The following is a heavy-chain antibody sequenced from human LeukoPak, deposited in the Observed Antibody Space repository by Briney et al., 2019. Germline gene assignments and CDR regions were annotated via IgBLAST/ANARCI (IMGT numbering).Heavy chain of an antibody. CDR3: AKDPYSSSWYGGGFDY. Sequence: GGSLRLSCAASGFTFSSYGMHWVRQAPGKGLEWVAFIRYDGSNKYYADSVKGRFTISRDNSKNTLYLQMNSLRAEDTAVYYCAKDPYSSSWYGGGFDYWGQGTQVTVSS. J-gene: IGHJ4*02. CDR1: GFTFSSYG. V-gene: IGHV3-30*02. CDR2: IRYDGSNK. D-gene: IGHD6-13*01.